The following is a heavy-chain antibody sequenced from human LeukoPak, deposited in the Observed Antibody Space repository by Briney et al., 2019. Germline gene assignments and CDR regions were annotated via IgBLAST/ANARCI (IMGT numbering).Heavy chain of an antibody. J-gene: IGHJ4*02. CDR2: INPNSGGT. Sequence: ASVKVSCKASGYTFTGYYMHWVRQAPGQGLEWMGWINPNSGGTNYAQKLQGRVTMTRDTSISTAYMELSRLRSDDTAVYYCARGRPLRRTPPIDYWGQGTLVTVSS. CDR3: ARGRPLRRTPPIDY. CDR1: GYTFTGYY. D-gene: IGHD1-14*01. V-gene: IGHV1-2*02.